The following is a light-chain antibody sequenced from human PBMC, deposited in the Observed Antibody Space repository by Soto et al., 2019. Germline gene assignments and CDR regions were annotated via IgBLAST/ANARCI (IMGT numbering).Light chain of an antibody. CDR2: SAS. CDR3: QKRRSWPPTIT. CDR1: QGIRND. V-gene: IGKV1-6*01. Sequence: AIQMTQSPSSLSASVGDRVTITCRASQGIRNDLAWYQQKPGKAPDLLIYSASTLQSGVPSRFSGSGSGTDFTLTISSLEPEDFAVYYCQKRRSWPPTITFGQGTRLEIK. J-gene: IGKJ5*01.